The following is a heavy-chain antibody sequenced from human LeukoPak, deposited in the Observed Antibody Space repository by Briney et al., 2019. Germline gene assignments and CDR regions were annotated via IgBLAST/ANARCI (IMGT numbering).Heavy chain of an antibody. Sequence: GGSLRLSCAASGFTFSSYSMNWVRQAPGKGLEWVSYISSSSSTIYYADSVKGRITISRDNAKNSLYLQMNSLRAEDTAVYYCARDLEADYFDYWGQGTLVTVSS. CDR2: ISSSSSTI. D-gene: IGHD5-24*01. CDR3: ARDLEADYFDY. CDR1: GFTFSSYS. J-gene: IGHJ4*02. V-gene: IGHV3-48*04.